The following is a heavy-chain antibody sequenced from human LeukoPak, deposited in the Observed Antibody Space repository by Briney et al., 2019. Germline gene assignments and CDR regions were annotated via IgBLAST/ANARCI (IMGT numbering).Heavy chain of an antibody. V-gene: IGHV1-69*05. D-gene: IGHD6-13*01. J-gene: IGHJ5*02. CDR2: IIPIFGTA. CDR3: ARYASWPTNWFDP. Sequence: ASVKVSCKASGGTFSSYAISWVRQAPGQGLEWMGGIIPIFGTANYAQKFQGRVTITTDESTSTACMELSSLRSEDTAVYYCARYASWPTNWFDPWGQGTLVTVSS. CDR1: GGTFSSYA.